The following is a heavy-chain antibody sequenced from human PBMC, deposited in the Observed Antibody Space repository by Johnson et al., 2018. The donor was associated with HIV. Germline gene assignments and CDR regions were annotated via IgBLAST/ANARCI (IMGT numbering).Heavy chain of an antibody. V-gene: IGHV3-30*02. CDR3: AKDRVGATSPQAQNAFDI. CDR1: GFTFSSYG. D-gene: IGHD1-26*01. J-gene: IGHJ3*02. Sequence: QVQLVESGGGVVQPGGSLRLSCAASGFTFSSYGMHWVRQAPGKGLEWVAFIRYDGSNKYYADSVKGRFTISRDNSKNTLYLQMNSLRAEDTAVSYFAKDRVGATSPQAQNAFDIWGQGTMVTVSS. CDR2: IRYDGSNK.